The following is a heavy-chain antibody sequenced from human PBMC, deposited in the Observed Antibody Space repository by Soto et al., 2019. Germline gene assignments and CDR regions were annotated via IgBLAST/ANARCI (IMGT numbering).Heavy chain of an antibody. V-gene: IGHV3-23*01. Sequence: EVQLLESGGGSVQPGKSLRLSCAASGFTFSSYAMSWVRQAPGKGLEWVSVTSGSGGSTYYADSVKGRFTISRDNSKNTLYLQMNNLRAEDTAVYYCAKGLPERRSAYYRYNWFDPWGQGTLGTVSS. CDR3: AKGLPERRSAYYRYNWFDP. CDR2: TSGSGGST. J-gene: IGHJ5*02. D-gene: IGHD3-3*01. CDR1: GFTFSSYA.